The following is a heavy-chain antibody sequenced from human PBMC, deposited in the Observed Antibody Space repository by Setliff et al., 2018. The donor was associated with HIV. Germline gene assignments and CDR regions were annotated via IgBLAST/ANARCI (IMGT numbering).Heavy chain of an antibody. Sequence: SETLSLTCTVSGGSISSDDYYWNWIRQPPGKGLEWIGYITYSGSAYYNPSLKSRVTISIDTSNNQVSLRLSSVTAADTAMYYCARDRLTYYFDYWGQGILVTVSS. V-gene: IGHV4-30-4*08. D-gene: IGHD3-22*01. CDR1: GGSISSDDYY. J-gene: IGHJ4*02. CDR2: ITYSGSA. CDR3: ARDRLTYYFDY.